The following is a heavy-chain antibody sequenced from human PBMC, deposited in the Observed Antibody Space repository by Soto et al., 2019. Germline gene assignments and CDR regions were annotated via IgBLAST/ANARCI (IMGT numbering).Heavy chain of an antibody. D-gene: IGHD3-10*01. V-gene: IGHV1-3*01. Sequence: GASVKVSCKASGYILINYAIHWVRQAPGQRLEWMGWINAGKGDTIYSQKFQDRITINRDTSASTAYMELGRLRPEDMAVYYCARSPMNRGVIGAFYPWGQGTLVTVSS. CDR3: ARSPMNRGVIGAFYP. J-gene: IGHJ5*02. CDR1: GYILINYA. CDR2: INAGKGDT.